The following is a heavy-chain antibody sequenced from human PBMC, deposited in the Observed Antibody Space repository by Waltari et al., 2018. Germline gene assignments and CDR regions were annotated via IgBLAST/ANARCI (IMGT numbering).Heavy chain of an antibody. V-gene: IGHV1-69*10. Sequence: QVQLVQSGAEVKKPGSSVKVSCKASGGTFSSYAISWVRQAPGQGLEWMGGIIPILGIANYAQKFQGRVTITADKSTSTAYMELSSLRSEDTAVYYCARSPHRDDYGEFYYYYGMDVWGQGTTVTVSS. CDR2: IIPILGIA. CDR1: GGTFSSYA. D-gene: IGHD4-17*01. J-gene: IGHJ6*02. CDR3: ARSPHRDDYGEFYYYYGMDV.